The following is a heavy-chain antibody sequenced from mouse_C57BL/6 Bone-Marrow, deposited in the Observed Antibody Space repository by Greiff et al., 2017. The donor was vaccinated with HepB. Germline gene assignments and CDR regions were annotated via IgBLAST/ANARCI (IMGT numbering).Heavy chain of an antibody. J-gene: IGHJ4*01. CDR1: YTFTDYYM. CDR2: YPGSGNTY. Sequence: VQLQQSGPELVKPGASVKMSCKASGYTFTDYYMHWVKQKPGKGLEWIGEIYPGSGNTYYNEKFKGKATLTADTSSSTAYMQLSSLTYEGSAVYFCATSLAMDYWGQGTSVTVSS. V-gene: IGHV1-83*01. CDR3: TSLAMDY.